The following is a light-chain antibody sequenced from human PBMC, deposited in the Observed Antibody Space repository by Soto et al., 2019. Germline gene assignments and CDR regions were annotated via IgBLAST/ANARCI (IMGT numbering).Light chain of an antibody. CDR1: SSDVGGYNY. CDR2: DVS. V-gene: IGLV2-14*03. Sequence: QSALTQPASVSGSPGQSITISCTGTSSDVGGYNYVSWYQHHPGKAPKLMIYDVSNRPSGVSNRFSGSKSGNTASLTISGLQAEDEADYYCSSYTGSSTVVLGGGTKLTVL. J-gene: IGLJ2*01. CDR3: SSYTGSSTVV.